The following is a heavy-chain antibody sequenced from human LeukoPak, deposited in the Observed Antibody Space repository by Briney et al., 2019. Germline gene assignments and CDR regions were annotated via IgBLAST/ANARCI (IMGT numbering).Heavy chain of an antibody. D-gene: IGHD2-15*01. CDR2: INHSGST. V-gene: IGHV4-34*01. CDR1: GGSFSGYY. Sequence: SETLSLTCAVYGGSFSGYYWSWIRQPPGKGLEWIGGINHSGSTNYNPSLKSRVTISVDTSKNQFSLKLSSVTAADTAVYYCARAVGYCSGGSCSDWGQGTLVTVSS. J-gene: IGHJ4*02. CDR3: ARAVGYCSGGSCSD.